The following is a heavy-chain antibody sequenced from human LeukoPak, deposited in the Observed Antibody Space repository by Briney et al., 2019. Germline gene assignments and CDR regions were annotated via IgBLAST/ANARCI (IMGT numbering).Heavy chain of an antibody. V-gene: IGHV4-38-2*01. Sequence: SETLSLTCAVSCYSISSGYDWGWLRQHPGKGLEWIGSIYHSGSTYYNPSLKSRVTISVDTSKNQFSLKLSSVTAADTAVYYCARPRGSCSGGSCYYYYFDYWGQGTLLTVSS. CDR2: IYHSGST. J-gene: IGHJ4*02. CDR3: ARPRGSCSGGSCYYYYFDY. D-gene: IGHD2-15*01. CDR1: CYSISSGYD.